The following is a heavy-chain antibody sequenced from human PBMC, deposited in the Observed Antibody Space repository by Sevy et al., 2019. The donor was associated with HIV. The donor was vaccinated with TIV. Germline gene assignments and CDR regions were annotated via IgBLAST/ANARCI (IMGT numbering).Heavy chain of an antibody. J-gene: IGHJ6*03. D-gene: IGHD6-13*01. Sequence: SETLSLTCTVSGGSISSYYWSWIRQPPGKGLEWIGYIYYSGSTNYNPSLKSRVTISVDTSKNQFSLKLSPVTAADTAVYYCARDSPIAAAGKDYYYYMDVWGKGTTVTVSS. CDR3: ARDSPIAAAGKDYYYYMDV. CDR2: IYYSGST. CDR1: GGSISSYY. V-gene: IGHV4-59*01.